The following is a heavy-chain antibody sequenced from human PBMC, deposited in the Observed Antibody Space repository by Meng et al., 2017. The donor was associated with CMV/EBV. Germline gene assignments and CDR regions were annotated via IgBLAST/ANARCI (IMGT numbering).Heavy chain of an antibody. CDR3: AHSQRGYSGPVDFDY. J-gene: IGHJ4*02. CDR1: GFSLSTSGVG. D-gene: IGHD5-12*01. CDR2: ICWDDDK. V-gene: IGHV2-5*02. Sequence: GPAVLIPHPTRSLALLFTGFSLSTSGVGVGWIRQAPGKALEWLAIICWDDDKRYSPSLKSRLTITKDTSKNQVVLTMTNMDPVDTATYYCAHSQRGYSGPVDFDYWGQGTLVTVSS.